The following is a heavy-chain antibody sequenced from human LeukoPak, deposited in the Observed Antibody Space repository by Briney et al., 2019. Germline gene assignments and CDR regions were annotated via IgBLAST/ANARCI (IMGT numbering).Heavy chain of an antibody. CDR3: ARRGTFFPAGLDV. J-gene: IGHJ6*02. V-gene: IGHV4-39*02. CDR1: TCSTSSRDHL. Sequence: SETVSLTCTVSTCSTSSRDHLCQSPRQPPEQGVERIGSASYGETTYFNPSFKSRITIAVDTSKHHFSLNLHSVTVADADVYYCARRGTFFPAGLDVWGQGTTVTVSS. CDR2: ASYGETT.